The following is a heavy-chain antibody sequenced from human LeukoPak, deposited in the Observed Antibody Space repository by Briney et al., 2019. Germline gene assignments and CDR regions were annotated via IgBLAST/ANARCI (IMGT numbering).Heavy chain of an antibody. Sequence: GGSLRLSCTASGFPFIEYSMNWVRQAPGKRLEWISYIGIDSGDTKYSHSVRGRFTISADKAMNSLYLQMNSLRVEDTAVYYCGRDHNYAFDNWGQGSLVSVAS. CDR2: IGIDSGDT. J-gene: IGHJ4*02. CDR1: GFPFIEYS. CDR3: GRDHNYAFDN. V-gene: IGHV3-21*05. D-gene: IGHD1-1*01.